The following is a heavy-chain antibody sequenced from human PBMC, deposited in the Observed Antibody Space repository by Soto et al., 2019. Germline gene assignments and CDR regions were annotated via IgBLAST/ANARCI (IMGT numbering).Heavy chain of an antibody. V-gene: IGHV3-66*01. CDR2: VYTNGKT. D-gene: IGHD3-22*01. CDR1: GFTVSRNY. J-gene: IGHJ3*02. CDR3: ARSAAVIVGYAFET. Sequence: ELQVMESGGDLVQSGGSLRLSCEAAGFTVSRNYMSWVRQAPGKVLECVSVVYTNGKTYFADSVKDRFTVYRDNSRNTLYLQMNSLRVEDTAVYFCARSAAVIVGYAFETWGPGTMVTVSS.